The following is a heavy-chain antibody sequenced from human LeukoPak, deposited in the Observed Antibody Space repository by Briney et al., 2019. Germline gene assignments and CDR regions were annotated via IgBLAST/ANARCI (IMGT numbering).Heavy chain of an antibody. Sequence: GGSLRLSCAASGFTFSSYAMTWVRQAPGKGLEWVSSIRGSGDSTYYADSVKGRFTISRDNSKSTLYLQMNSLRVEDTAVYYCAKEPVTMDVWGQGTTVTVSS. J-gene: IGHJ6*02. CDR3: AKEPVTMDV. CDR2: IRGSGDST. CDR1: GFTFSSYA. V-gene: IGHV3-23*01. D-gene: IGHD4-17*01.